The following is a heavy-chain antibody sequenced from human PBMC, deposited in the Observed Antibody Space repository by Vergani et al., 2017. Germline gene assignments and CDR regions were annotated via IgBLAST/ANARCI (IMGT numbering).Heavy chain of an antibody. V-gene: IGHV5-51*03. J-gene: IGHJ4*02. CDR2: IYPGDSDT. Sequence: EVQLVQSGAEVKKPGESLKISCKGSGYSFTSYWIGWVRQMPGKGLEWMGIIYPGDSDTRYSASFQGQVTISADKSIRTSYLQWSNLTASDTAMYYCAPYGLLWFGELPYYLDYCGQGPLVHVSP. CDR1: GYSFTSYW. CDR3: APYGLLWFGELPYYLDY. D-gene: IGHD3-10*01.